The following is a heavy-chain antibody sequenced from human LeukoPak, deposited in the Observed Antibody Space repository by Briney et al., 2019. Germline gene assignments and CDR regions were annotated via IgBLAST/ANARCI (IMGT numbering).Heavy chain of an antibody. CDR3: AREGASLDFWSGYRYYFDY. CDR1: GYTFTSYG. D-gene: IGHD3-3*01. CDR2: ISAYNGNT. Sequence: PGASVKVSCKASGYTFTSYGISWVRQAPGQGLEWMGWISAYNGNTNYAQKLQGRVTMTTDTSTSTAYMELRSLRSDDTAVYYCAREGASLDFWSGYRYYFDYWGQGTLVTVSS. V-gene: IGHV1-18*01. J-gene: IGHJ4*02.